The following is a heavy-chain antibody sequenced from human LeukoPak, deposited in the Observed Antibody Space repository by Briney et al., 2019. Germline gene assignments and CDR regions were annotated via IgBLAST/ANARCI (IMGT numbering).Heavy chain of an antibody. J-gene: IGHJ4*02. CDR2: INHSGST. CDR1: GGSFSGYY. V-gene: IGHV4-34*01. D-gene: IGHD4-17*01. CDR3: ARGRSWYGDSYFDY. Sequence: SATLSLTCAVYGGSFSGYYWSWIRQPPGKGLKWIGEINHSGSTNYNPSLKSRVTISVDTSKNQFSLKLSSVTAADTAVYYCARGRSWYGDSYFDYWGQGTLVTVSS.